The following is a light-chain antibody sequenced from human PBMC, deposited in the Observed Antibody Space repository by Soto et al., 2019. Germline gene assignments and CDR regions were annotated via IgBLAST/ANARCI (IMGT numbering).Light chain of an antibody. Sequence: DNQVTQSPSTLSASVGDRVTITCRASQKISGWLAWYQQKPGKAPKLLIYDASTLESGVPSRFSGSESGTEYTLTISGLQPDDFATYYCQQYDSYLFGQGTKLEIK. CDR2: DAS. V-gene: IGKV1-5*01. J-gene: IGKJ2*01. CDR1: QKISGW. CDR3: QQYDSYL.